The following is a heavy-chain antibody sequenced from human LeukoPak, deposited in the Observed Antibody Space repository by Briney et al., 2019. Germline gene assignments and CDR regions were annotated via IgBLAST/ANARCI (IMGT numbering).Heavy chain of an antibody. V-gene: IGHV3-7*03. Sequence: GGSLRLSCAASGFIVSSDFMNWARQAPGKGLEWVASINHNGNVNYYVDSVKGRFTISRDNAKNSLYLQMSNLRAEDTAVYFCARGGGLDVWGQGATVTVSS. CDR1: GFIVSSDF. J-gene: IGHJ6*02. CDR2: INHNGNVN. CDR3: ARGGGLDV. D-gene: IGHD3-16*01.